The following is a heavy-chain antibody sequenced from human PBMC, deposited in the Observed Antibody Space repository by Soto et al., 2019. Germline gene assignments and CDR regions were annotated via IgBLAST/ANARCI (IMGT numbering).Heavy chain of an antibody. J-gene: IGHJ4*02. CDR3: ARRYGGNAGTFDF. Sequence: QVQLQQWGAGLLKPSETLSLTCAVYGGSFSGYYWSWIRQPPGKGLEYIGEINHSGSTNYNPSLKGRVTISVDTSKNQFSLKLSSETAADTAVYYCARRYGGNAGTFDFWGQGTLVTVSS. CDR1: GGSFSGYY. D-gene: IGHD4-17*01. V-gene: IGHV4-34*01. CDR2: INHSGST.